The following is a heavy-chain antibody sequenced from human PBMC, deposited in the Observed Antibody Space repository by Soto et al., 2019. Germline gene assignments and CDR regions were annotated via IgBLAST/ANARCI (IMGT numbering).Heavy chain of an antibody. CDR2: VSGYNGNT. V-gene: IGHV1-18*04. J-gene: IGHJ4*02. CDR3: AIDEGSHGFDS. CDR1: GYTFTNYG. Sequence: QVQLLVQSGSEVKKPGASVKVSCQASGYTFTNYGISWVRQAPGQGQEWMGWVSGYNGNTNYAQKLRGRVTMTTDTSTSTAYMELRTLRSDDTAVDYCAIDEGSHGFDSWGQGTLVTVSS. D-gene: IGHD6-19*01.